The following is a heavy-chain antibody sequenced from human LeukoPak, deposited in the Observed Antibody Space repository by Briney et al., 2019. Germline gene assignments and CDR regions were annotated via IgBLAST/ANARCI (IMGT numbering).Heavy chain of an antibody. CDR1: AFSISSYY. CDR3: ARDLGCSSTKCYHSWFDP. Sequence: PSENLSFTSTVSAFSISSYYWSWIRKPQGHELKGLGKVYYRGHPNYNPSLKSRVTISVDASKNQFSLKLSSVTAADTAVYYCARDLGCSSTKCYHSWFDPWGQGTLVTVSS. V-gene: IGHV4-59*01. D-gene: IGHD2-2*01. J-gene: IGHJ5*02. CDR2: VYYRGHP.